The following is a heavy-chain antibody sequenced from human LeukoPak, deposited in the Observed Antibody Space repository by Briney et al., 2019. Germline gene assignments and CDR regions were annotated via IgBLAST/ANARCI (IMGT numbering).Heavy chain of an antibody. Sequence: LSETLSLTCTVSGGSISSYYWSWIRQPAGKGLEWIGRIYTSGSTNYNPSLKSRVTISVDTSKNQFSLKLSSVTAADTAVYYCARGPNYYGSGSYSDYWGQGTLVTVSS. V-gene: IGHV4-4*07. CDR1: GGSISSYY. CDR3: ARGPNYYGSGSYSDY. D-gene: IGHD3-10*01. CDR2: IYTSGST. J-gene: IGHJ4*02.